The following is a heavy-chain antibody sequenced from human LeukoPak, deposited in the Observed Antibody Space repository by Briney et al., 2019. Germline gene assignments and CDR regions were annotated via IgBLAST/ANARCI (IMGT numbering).Heavy chain of an antibody. CDR2: IYYSGST. CDR3: ARAGYDFWSGWSFDY. J-gene: IGHJ4*02. CDR1: GGSISSYY. D-gene: IGHD3-3*01. V-gene: IGHV4-59*01. Sequence: PSETLSLTCTVSGGSISSYYWSWIRQPPGKGLEWIGYIYYSGSTNYNPSLKSRVTISVDTSKNQFSLKLSSVTAADTAVYSCARAGYDFWSGWSFDYWGQGTLVTVSS.